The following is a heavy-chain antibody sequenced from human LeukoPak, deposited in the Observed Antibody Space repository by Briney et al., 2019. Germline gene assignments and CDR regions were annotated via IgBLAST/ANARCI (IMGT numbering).Heavy chain of an antibody. CDR1: GYTFTSYD. D-gene: IGHD3-3*01. Sequence: ASVKVSCKASGYTFTSYDISWVRQATGQGLEWMGWMNPNSGNTGYAQKFQGRVTITRNTSISTAYMELSSLRSEDTAVYYCARGVRTIFGVVIIYYFDYWGQGTLVTVSS. CDR2: MNPNSGNT. V-gene: IGHV1-8*03. J-gene: IGHJ4*02. CDR3: ARGVRTIFGVVIIYYFDY.